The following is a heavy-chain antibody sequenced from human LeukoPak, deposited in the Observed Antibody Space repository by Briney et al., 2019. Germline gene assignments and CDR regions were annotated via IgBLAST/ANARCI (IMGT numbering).Heavy chain of an antibody. CDR1: GGSISTYY. Sequence: SETLSLTCTVSGGSISTYYWSWIRQPPGKGLEWIGYIYDSGSTKYNPSLKSRVTISLDTSKNQFSLKLSSVTAADTAVYYCARGVPHYYYYMDVWGKGTTVTVSS. V-gene: IGHV4-59*12. CDR3: ARGVPHYYYYMDV. CDR2: IYDSGST. J-gene: IGHJ6*03.